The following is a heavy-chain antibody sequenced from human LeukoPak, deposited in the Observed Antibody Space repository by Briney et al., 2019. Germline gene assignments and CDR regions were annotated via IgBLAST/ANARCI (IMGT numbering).Heavy chain of an antibody. CDR3: ARGLDGDYDY. Sequence: SETLSLTCAVYGGSFSGYYWSWIRQAPGKGLEWIGEINHSESSKYNPSLKSRITISVDTSKNQFSLKLSSVTAADTAVYYCARGLDGDYDYWGQGTLVTVSS. CDR1: GGSFSGYY. CDR2: INHSESS. J-gene: IGHJ4*02. V-gene: IGHV4-34*01. D-gene: IGHD4-17*01.